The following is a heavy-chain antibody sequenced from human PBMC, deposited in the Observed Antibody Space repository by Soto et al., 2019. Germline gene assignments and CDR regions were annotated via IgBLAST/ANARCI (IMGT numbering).Heavy chain of an antibody. J-gene: IGHJ3*02. CDR1: GFTFSSYS. D-gene: IGHD1-26*01. V-gene: IGHV3-21*01. Sequence: GGSLRLSCAASGFTFSSYSMNWVRQAPGKGLEWVSSISSSSSYIYYADSVKGRFTISRDNAKNSLYLQMNSLGAEDTAVYYCARDFGEVGATAVYDIWGQGTMVTVSS. CDR3: ARDFGEVGATAVYDI. CDR2: ISSSSSYI.